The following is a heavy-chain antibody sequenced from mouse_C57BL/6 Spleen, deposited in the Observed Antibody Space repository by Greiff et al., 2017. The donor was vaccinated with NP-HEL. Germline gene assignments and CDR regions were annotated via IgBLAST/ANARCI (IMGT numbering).Heavy chain of an antibody. CDR1: GYTFTSYW. D-gene: IGHD2-3*01. V-gene: IGHV1-72*01. J-gene: IGHJ2*01. CDR2: IDPHSGGT. Sequence: QVQLQQPGAELVKPGASVKLSCKASGYTFTSYWMHWVKQRPGRGLEWIGRIDPHSGGTKYNEKFKSKATLTGDQPSSTAYMQLSSLTSEDSAVYYCARSEGGYYYFAYWGQGPTLTVSS. CDR3: ARSEGGYYYFAY.